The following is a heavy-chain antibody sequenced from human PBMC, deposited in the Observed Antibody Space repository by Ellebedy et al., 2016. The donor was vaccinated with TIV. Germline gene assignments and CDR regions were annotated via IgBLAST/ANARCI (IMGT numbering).Heavy chain of an antibody. CDR3: ASLYMVGEQLVLKFHYMDV. Sequence: GESLKISXAASGFTFSNYAIHWVRQAPGKGLEWVAVISYDGSNEYYADSVKGRFTISRDNSKNTLYLQMNSLRAEDTAVYYCASLYMVGEQLVLKFHYMDVWGKGTTVTVSS. V-gene: IGHV3-30*03. J-gene: IGHJ6*03. D-gene: IGHD6-6*01. CDR2: ISYDGSNE. CDR1: GFTFSNYA.